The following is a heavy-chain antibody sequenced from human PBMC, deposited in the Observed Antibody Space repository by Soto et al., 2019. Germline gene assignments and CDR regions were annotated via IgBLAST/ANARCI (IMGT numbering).Heavy chain of an antibody. J-gene: IGHJ4*02. CDR3: AVYRASSAY. CDR2: TRNKANSYTT. CDR1: GFTFSDHY. Sequence: PGGSLRLSCAASGFTFSDHYMDWVRQAPGKGLEWVGRTRNKANSYTTEYAASVKGRFTISRDDSKNSLYLQMNSLKTEDTAVHYCAVYRASSAYWGQGTLVTVSS. V-gene: IGHV3-72*01. D-gene: IGHD6-19*01.